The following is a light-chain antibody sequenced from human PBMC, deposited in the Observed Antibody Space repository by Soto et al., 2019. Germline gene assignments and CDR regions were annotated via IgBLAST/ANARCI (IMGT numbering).Light chain of an antibody. J-gene: IGLJ2*01. V-gene: IGLV2-14*01. CDR2: EVT. CDR3: RSYTTSSTVV. Sequence: QSPLTQPASVSGSPGQSITISCTGTSSDIATYNYVSWYQQHPGKAPKLMIYEVTNRPSGVSDRFSGSKSGNTASLTISGLQAEDEADYYCRSYTTSSTVVFGGGTQLTVL. CDR1: SSDIATYNY.